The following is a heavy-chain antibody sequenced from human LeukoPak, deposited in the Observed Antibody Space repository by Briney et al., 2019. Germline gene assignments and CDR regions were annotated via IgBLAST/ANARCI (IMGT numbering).Heavy chain of an antibody. CDR1: GFSVSSNY. CDR3: AKKGSFYGSGSYSAEIDY. V-gene: IGHV3-53*01. CDR2: IYSGGST. J-gene: IGHJ4*02. Sequence: PGGSLRLSCAASGFSVSSNYMSWVRQAPGKGLEWVSVIYSGGSTYYADSVKGRFTISRDNSKNTLYLQMNSLRAEDTAVYYCAKKGSFYGSGSYSAEIDYWGQGTLVTVSS. D-gene: IGHD3-10*01.